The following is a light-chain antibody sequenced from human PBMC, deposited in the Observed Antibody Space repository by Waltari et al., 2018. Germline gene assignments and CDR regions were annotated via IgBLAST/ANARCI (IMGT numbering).Light chain of an antibody. V-gene: IGLV3-27*01. CDR1: VLAKKY. CDR2: KDT. J-gene: IGLJ2*01. Sequence: SYELTQPSSVSVSPGQTARITCSGDVLAKKYARWFQQKPGQAPVLVIYKDTERPSGIPERISGSSSGTTVTLTISGAQVEDEADYYCYSAADSNLRVFGGGTRLTVL. CDR3: YSAADSNLRV.